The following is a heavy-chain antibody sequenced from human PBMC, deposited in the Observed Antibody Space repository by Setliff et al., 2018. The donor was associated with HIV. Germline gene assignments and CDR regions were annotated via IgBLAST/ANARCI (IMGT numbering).Heavy chain of an antibody. J-gene: IGHJ6*02. CDR3: AREIGDYYDSSGYYPPTDYYYGMDV. D-gene: IGHD3-22*01. Sequence: ASVKVSCKASGYTFTDYGISWVRHAPGQGLEWMGWISAYNGNTNYAQKLQGSVTMTTDTSTSTAYMELRSLSSDDTAVYYCAREIGDYYDSSGYYPPTDYYYGMDVWGQGTTVTVSS. CDR2: ISAYNGNT. V-gene: IGHV1-18*01. CDR1: GYTFTDYG.